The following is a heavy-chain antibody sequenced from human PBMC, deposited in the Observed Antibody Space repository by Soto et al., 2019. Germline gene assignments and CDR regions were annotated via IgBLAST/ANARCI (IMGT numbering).Heavy chain of an antibody. CDR2: ISGSGGST. V-gene: IGHV3-23*01. CDR3: AKDVVPAASNWFDP. D-gene: IGHD2-2*01. Sequence: GPLRRSGTASGFTFSSYAMSWVRQAPGKGLEWVSAISGSGGSTYYADSVKGRFTISRDNSKNTLYLQMNRLRAEDTAVYYCAKDVVPAASNWFDPWGQGTLVTVSS. J-gene: IGHJ5*02. CDR1: GFTFSSYA.